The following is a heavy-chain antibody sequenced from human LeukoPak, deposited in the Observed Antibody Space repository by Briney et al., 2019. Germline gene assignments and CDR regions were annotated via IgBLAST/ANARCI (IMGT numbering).Heavy chain of an antibody. CDR1: GGSISGGGYY. Sequence: SETLSLTCTVFGGSISGGGYYWSWIRQHPGKGLEWIGYIYYSGSTYYNPSLKSRVTISVDTSKNQFSLKLSSVTAADTAVYYCAGSIVGATPFDYWGQGTLVTVSS. V-gene: IGHV4-31*03. D-gene: IGHD1-26*01. J-gene: IGHJ4*02. CDR3: AGSIVGATPFDY. CDR2: IYYSGST.